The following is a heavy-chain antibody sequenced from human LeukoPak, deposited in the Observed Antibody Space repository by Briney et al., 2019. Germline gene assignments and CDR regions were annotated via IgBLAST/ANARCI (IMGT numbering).Heavy chain of an antibody. Sequence: GGSLRLSCAASGFTFSSYAMHWVRQAPGKGLEWVAVISYDGSNKYYADSVKGRFTISRDNSKNTLYLQMNSLRAEDTAVYYCARGNYRSSGYYGPFDYWGQGTLVTVSS. V-gene: IGHV3-30-3*01. CDR1: GFTFSSYA. CDR3: ARGNYRSSGYYGPFDY. CDR2: ISYDGSNK. D-gene: IGHD3-22*01. J-gene: IGHJ4*02.